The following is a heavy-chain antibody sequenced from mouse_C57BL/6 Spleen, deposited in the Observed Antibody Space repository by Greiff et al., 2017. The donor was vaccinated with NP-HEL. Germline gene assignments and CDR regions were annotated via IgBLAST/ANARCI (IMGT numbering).Heavy chain of an antibody. CDR2: INPNNGGT. V-gene: IGHV1-22*01. CDR1: GYTFTDYN. D-gene: IGHD2-4*01. Sequence: EVKLQESGPELVKPGASVKMSCKASGYTFTDYNMHWVKQSHGKSLEWIGYINPNNGGTSYNQKFKGKATLTVNKSSSTAYMELRSLTSEDSAVYYCVYDYDEGYAMDYWGQGTSVTVSS. CDR3: VYDYDEGYAMDY. J-gene: IGHJ4*01.